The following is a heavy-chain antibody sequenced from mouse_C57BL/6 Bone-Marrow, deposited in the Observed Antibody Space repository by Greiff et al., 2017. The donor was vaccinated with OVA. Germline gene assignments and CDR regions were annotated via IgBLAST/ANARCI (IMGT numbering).Heavy chain of an antibody. V-gene: IGHV5-6*01. CDR2: ISSGGSYT. J-gene: IGHJ2*01. D-gene: IGHD3-2*01. Sequence: EVQGVESGGDLVKPGGSLKLSCAASGFTFSSYGMSWVRQTPDKRLEWVATISSGGSYTYYPDSVKGRFTISRDNAKNTLYLQMSSLKSEDTAMYYCARRQLPYYFDYWGQGTTLTVS. CDR3: ARRQLPYYFDY. CDR1: GFTFSSYG.